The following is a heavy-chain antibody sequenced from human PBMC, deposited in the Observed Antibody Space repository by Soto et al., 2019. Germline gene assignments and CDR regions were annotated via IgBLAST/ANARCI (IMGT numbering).Heavy chain of an antibody. CDR2: ISSNGGST. CDR3: ARECGGSCNAPGAFDI. Sequence: GGSLRLSCAASGFTFSSYAMHWVRQAPGKGLEYVSAISSNGGSTYYANSVKGRFTISRDNSKNTLYLQMGSLRAEDMAVYYCARECGGSCNAPGAFDIWGQGTMVTVSS. J-gene: IGHJ3*02. CDR1: GFTFSSYA. V-gene: IGHV3-64*01. D-gene: IGHD2-15*01.